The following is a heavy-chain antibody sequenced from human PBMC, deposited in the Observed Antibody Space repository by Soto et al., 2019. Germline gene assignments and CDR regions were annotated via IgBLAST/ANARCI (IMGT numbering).Heavy chain of an antibody. D-gene: IGHD2-15*01. V-gene: IGHV3-21*01. J-gene: IGHJ4*02. CDR3: ATQVVVVAATSDC. CDR1: GFTFSSYS. Sequence: EVQLVGSGGGLVKPGGSLRLSCAASGFTFSSYSMNWVRQAPGKGLEWVSSISSSSSYIYYADSVKGRFTISRDNAKNSLYLQMNSLRAEDTAVYYCATQVVVVAATSDCWGQGTLVTVSS. CDR2: ISSSSSYI.